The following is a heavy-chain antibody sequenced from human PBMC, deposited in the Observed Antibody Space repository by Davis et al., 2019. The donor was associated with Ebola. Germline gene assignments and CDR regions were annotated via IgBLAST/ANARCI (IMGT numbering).Heavy chain of an antibody. Sequence: AASVKVSCKASGSTFTNYYFHWVRQAPGHGLEWMGWINTHTGNPTYAQGFTGRFVFSLDTSVSTAYLQINSLKAEDTAVYYCARGGALDPWGQGTLVTVSS. J-gene: IGHJ5*02. CDR3: ARGGALDP. CDR1: GSTFTNYY. CDR2: INTHTGNP. V-gene: IGHV7-4-1*02.